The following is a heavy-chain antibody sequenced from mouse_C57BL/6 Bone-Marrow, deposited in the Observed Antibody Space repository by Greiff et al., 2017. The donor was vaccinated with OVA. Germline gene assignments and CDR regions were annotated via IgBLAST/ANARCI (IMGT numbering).Heavy chain of an antibody. CDR1: GYTFTSYW. CDR2: IDPYDSYT. D-gene: IGHD2-3*01. J-gene: IGHJ1*03. V-gene: IGHV1-69*01. CDR3: ARDGYPLYWYFYV. Sequence: QVQLQQPGAELVMPGASVKLSCKASGYTFTSYWMHWVKQRPGHGLEWIGEIDPYDSYTNYNQTFKGKSTLTVANSSSTADMQLSSLTSEDSAVYYCARDGYPLYWYFYVWGTGTMVTVSA.